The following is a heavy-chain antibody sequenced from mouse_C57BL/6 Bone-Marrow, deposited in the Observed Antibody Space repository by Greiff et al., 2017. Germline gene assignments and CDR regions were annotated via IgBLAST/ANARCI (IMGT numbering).Heavy chain of an antibody. V-gene: IGHV5-6*01. J-gene: IGHJ2*01. Sequence: EVQRVESGGDLVKPGGSLKLSCAASGFTFSSYGMSWVRQTPDKRLEWVATISSGGSYTYYPDSVKGRFTISRDNAKNTLYLQMSSLKSEDTAMYYCARQDYYGSSPFDYWGQGTPLTVSS. CDR2: ISSGGSYT. CDR1: GFTFSSYG. D-gene: IGHD1-1*01. CDR3: ARQDYYGSSPFDY.